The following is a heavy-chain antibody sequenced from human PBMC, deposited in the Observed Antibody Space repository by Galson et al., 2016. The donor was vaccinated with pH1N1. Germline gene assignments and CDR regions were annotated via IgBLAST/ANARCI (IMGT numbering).Heavy chain of an antibody. J-gene: IGHJ4*02. V-gene: IGHV3-48*02. Sequence: SLRLSCAASGFTFSTYNMNWVRQAPGKGLEWLSYISASSLSIYYADSVKGRFTISRDNAEKSLYLQMNSLRDDDTAMYYCARGGRLPTRPLEGDDSWGQGTLVTVSS. CDR1: GFTFSTYN. D-gene: IGHD3-3*01. CDR3: ARGGRLPTRPLEGDDS. CDR2: ISASSLSI.